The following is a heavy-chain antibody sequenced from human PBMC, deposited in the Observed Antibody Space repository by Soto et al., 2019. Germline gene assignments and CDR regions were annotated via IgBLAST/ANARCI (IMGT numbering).Heavy chain of an antibody. D-gene: IGHD3-22*01. Sequence: SETLSLTCTVSGGSISSYYWSWIRQPPGKGLEWIGYIYYSGSTNYNPSLKSRVTISVDTSKNQFSLKLSSVTAADTAVYYCARQPSDKGYYYYMDVWGKGTTVTVSS. J-gene: IGHJ6*03. V-gene: IGHV4-59*08. CDR3: ARQPSDKGYYYYMDV. CDR1: GGSISSYY. CDR2: IYYSGST.